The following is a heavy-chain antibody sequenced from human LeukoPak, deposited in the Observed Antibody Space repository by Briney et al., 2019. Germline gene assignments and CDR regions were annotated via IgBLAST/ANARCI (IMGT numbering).Heavy chain of an antibody. CDR2: ISSSSSTI. V-gene: IGHV3-48*01. CDR3: ARDLGVRDYVWGSYRYTPFDY. CDR1: GFTFSGYS. D-gene: IGHD3-16*02. J-gene: IGHJ4*02. Sequence: GGSLRLSCAASGFTFSGYSMNWVRQAPGKGLEWPSYISSSSSTIYYADSVKGRITISRDNAKNSLYLQMNSLRAEDTAVYYCARDLGVRDYVWGSYRYTPFDYWGQGTLVTVSS.